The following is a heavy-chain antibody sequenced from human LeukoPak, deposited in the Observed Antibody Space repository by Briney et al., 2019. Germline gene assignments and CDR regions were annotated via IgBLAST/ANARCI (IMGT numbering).Heavy chain of an antibody. CDR1: GGSISSGGYY. CDR3: ARLAPQLRYFDWSPPSGAFDI. D-gene: IGHD3-9*01. CDR2: IYYSGST. J-gene: IGHJ3*02. Sequence: SETLSLTCTVSGGSISSGGYYWSWIRQHPGKGLEWIGYIYYSGSTYYNPSLKSRVTISVDTSKNQFSLKLSSVTAADTAVYYCARLAPQLRYFDWSPPSGAFDIWGQGTMVTVSS. V-gene: IGHV4-31*03.